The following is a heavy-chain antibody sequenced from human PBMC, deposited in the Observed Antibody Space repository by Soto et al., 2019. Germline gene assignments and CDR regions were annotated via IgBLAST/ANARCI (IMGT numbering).Heavy chain of an antibody. V-gene: IGHV1-18*01. CDR1: RFGYACSC. J-gene: IGHJ4*02. CDR3: ERADNSGYHPNPY. Sequence: ARRFGYACSCRCWACHDTEKGLEWMGWIRAYNGNTNYAQKLRSTVTMTTDTSTSTAYMELRSLRSDDTSVYNCERADNSGYHPNPYWGQGTPVTAPQ. D-gene: IGHD5-12*01. CDR2: IRAYNGNT.